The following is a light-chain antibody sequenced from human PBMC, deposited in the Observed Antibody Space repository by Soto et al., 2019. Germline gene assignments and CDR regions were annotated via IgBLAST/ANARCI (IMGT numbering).Light chain of an antibody. Sequence: DIQMTQSPSTLSASVGDRVTIACRASQSISSWLAWYQQKTGKAPNLLIYKSSRLQSGVPSRFSGSGSGNEFTLTISSLQPDDFATYYCKQYNTYWTFGQGTTVDIK. V-gene: IGKV1-5*03. CDR1: QSISSW. CDR3: KQYNTYWT. J-gene: IGKJ1*01. CDR2: KSS.